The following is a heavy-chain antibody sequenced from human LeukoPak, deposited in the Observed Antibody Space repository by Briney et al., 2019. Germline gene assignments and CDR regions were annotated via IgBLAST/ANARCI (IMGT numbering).Heavy chain of an antibody. V-gene: IGHV5-51*01. D-gene: IGHD2-15*01. CDR3: ARPYCSGGSCYSFSSDY. J-gene: IGHJ4*02. Sequence: GGPRQISGQGSGSNFTSYWIGGSRQLPGKGLDGMGIIYPGDSDTRYSTSCQGQVTFSADKSISTSYLQWSSLKASDTAMYYCARPYCSGGSCYSFSSDYWGQGTLVTVSS. CDR2: IYPGDSDT. CDR1: GSNFTSYW.